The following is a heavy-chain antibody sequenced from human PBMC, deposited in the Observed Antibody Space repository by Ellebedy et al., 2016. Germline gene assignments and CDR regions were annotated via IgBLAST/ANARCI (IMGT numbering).Heavy chain of an antibody. V-gene: IGHV1-8*01. CDR1: GYTFTSYD. CDR3: AGIAVAGHYYYMDV. Sequence: ASVKVSCXASGYTFTSYDINWVRQATGQGLEWMGWMNPNSGNTGYAQKFQGRVTMTRNTSISTAYMELSSLRSEDTAVYYCAGIAVAGHYYYMDVWGKGTTVTVSS. CDR2: MNPNSGNT. J-gene: IGHJ6*03. D-gene: IGHD6-19*01.